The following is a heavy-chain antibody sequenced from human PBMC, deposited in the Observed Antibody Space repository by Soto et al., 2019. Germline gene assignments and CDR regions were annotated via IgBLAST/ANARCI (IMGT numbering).Heavy chain of an antibody. CDR3: ARVAIVEPPYYYYYGMDV. J-gene: IGHJ6*02. CDR2: INPNSGGT. V-gene: IGHV1-2*02. CDR1: GYTFTGYY. Sequence: ASVKVSCKASGYTFTGYYMHWVRQAPGQGLEWMGWINPNSGGTNYAQKFQGRVTMTRDTSISTAYMELSRLGSDDTAVYYCARVAIVEPPYYYYYGMDVWGQGTTVTVSS. D-gene: IGHD1-26*01.